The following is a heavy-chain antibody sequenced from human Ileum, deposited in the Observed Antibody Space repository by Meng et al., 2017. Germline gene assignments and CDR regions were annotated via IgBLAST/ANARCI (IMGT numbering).Heavy chain of an antibody. Sequence: QVQLVQLWAEVKNPGASVKVSCKASGYTYTDYYMHWVRQAPGQGLEWMGRVNPNNGATIYAQKFMGMVTMTWDTSMTTASMELRRLTSDDTAVYYCAIWEGLEPWGQGTLVTVSS. J-gene: IGHJ5*02. CDR2: VNPNNGAT. CDR1: GYTYTDYY. CDR3: AIWEGLEP. V-gene: IGHV1-2*06. D-gene: IGHD1-1*01.